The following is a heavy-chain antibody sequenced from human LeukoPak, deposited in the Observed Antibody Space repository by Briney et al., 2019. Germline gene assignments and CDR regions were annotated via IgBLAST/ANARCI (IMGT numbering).Heavy chain of an antibody. J-gene: IGHJ4*02. V-gene: IGHV3-30*02. CDR3: AKDGDYGDYFDFDY. CDR2: IRYDGSNK. Sequence: GGSLRLSCAASGFTFSSYGMHWVRQAPGKGLEGVAFIRYDGSNKYYADSVKGRFTISRDNSKNTLYLQMNSLRAEDTAVYYCAKDGDYGDYFDFDYWGQGTLVTVSS. CDR1: GFTFSSYG. D-gene: IGHD4-17*01.